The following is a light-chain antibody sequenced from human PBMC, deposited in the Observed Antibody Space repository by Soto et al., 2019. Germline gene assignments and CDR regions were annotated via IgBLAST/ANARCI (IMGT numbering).Light chain of an antibody. CDR2: GVS. CDR1: NSDVGGYNY. J-gene: IGLJ3*02. CDR3: SSYTTANSRWV. Sequence: QSALTQPAAVSGSPGQSITISCTGSNSDVGGYNYVSWYQHHPGKGPKLVIYGVSTRPSGVSNRFSGSKSDNTASLTISGLQAEDEADYYCSSYTTANSRWVFGGGTKLTVL. V-gene: IGLV2-14*01.